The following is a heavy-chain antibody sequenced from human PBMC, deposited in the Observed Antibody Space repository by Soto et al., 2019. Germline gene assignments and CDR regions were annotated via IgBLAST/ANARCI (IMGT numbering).Heavy chain of an antibody. J-gene: IGHJ4*02. CDR3: ARGGYCSGGSCSGPFDY. V-gene: IGHV1-69*06. Sequence: QVQLVQSGAEVKKPGSSVKVSCKASGGTFSSYAISWVRQAPGQGLEWMGGIIPIFGTANYAQKFQGRVTITADKSTSTAYMELSSLRSEATAVYYCARGGYCSGGSCSGPFDYWGQGTLVTVSS. CDR1: GGTFSSYA. CDR2: IIPIFGTA. D-gene: IGHD2-15*01.